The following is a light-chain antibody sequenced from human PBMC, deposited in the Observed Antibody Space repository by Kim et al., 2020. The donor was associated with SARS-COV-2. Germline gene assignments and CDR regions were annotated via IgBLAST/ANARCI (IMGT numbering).Light chain of an antibody. Sequence: GRSVTISCTGSSSKLGNYNLVSWYQQHPGRAPKLLIYNVSERPSGVSNRFSGSKSGNTPSLTISGLQAEDEADYYCRSYAGSSTVIFGGGTKVTVL. J-gene: IGLJ2*01. CDR2: NVS. V-gene: IGLV2-23*02. CDR3: RSYAGSSTVI. CDR1: SSKLGNYNL.